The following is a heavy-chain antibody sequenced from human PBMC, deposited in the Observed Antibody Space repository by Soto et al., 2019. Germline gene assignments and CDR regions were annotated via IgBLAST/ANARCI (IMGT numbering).Heavy chain of an antibody. CDR1: EFTFSGRS. CDR3: ARGWFGPGV. V-gene: IGHV3-74*01. D-gene: IGHD3-10*01. J-gene: IGHJ6*03. CDR2: IDKVGTDS. Sequence: EVQLVESGGGLVQPGGSLRLSCAASEFTFSGRSVHWVRQAPGKGLVWVSGIDKVGTDSTYADSVKGRFTSSRDNAKNTVYLQMTSLRVEDTAVYCCARGWFGPGVWGNGTTVPLPS.